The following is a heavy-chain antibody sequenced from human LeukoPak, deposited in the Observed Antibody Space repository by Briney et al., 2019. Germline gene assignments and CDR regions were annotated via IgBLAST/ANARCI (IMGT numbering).Heavy chain of an antibody. D-gene: IGHD5-12*01. CDR1: GFTFDDYA. CDR3: AKDSGYDPQDLDY. Sequence: GGSLRLSCAASGFTFDDYAMHWVRQAPGKGLEWVSGISWNRGSIGYADSVKGRFTISRDNAKSSLYLQMNSLRAEDTALYYCAKDSGYDPQDLDYWGQGTLVTVSS. V-gene: IGHV3-9*01. J-gene: IGHJ4*02. CDR2: ISWNRGSI.